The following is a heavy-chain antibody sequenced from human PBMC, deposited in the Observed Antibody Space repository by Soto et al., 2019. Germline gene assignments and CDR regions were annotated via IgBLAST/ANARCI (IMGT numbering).Heavy chain of an antibody. CDR2: MTYDGATE. J-gene: IGHJ3*01. D-gene: IGHD3-3*02. CDR1: GFTFSDYV. CDR3: ARVRLSIAVNDALDG. V-gene: IGHV3-30*14. Sequence: QVRLVESGGGVVQPGTSLRLSCAASGFTFSDYVIHWVRQAAGKGLEWVASMTYDGATEYYADSVKGRFTMSRDNSKRALSLQMNSLRPDDTAVYYCARVRLSIAVNDALDGWGQGTTVTVSS.